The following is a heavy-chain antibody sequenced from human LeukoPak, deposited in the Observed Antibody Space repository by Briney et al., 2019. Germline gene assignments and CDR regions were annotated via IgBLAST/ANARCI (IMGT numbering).Heavy chain of an antibody. J-gene: IGHJ4*02. CDR3: ARGGGYCSSTSCPEFDY. V-gene: IGHV1-69*06. CDR1: GGTFSSYA. D-gene: IGHD2-2*01. CDR2: IIPIFGTA. Sequence: GASVKVSCKASGGTFSSYAISWVRQAPGQGLEWMGWIIPIFGTANYAQKFQGRVTMTGDTSMSTAYMELSSLRSEDTAVYYCARGGGYCSSTSCPEFDYWGQGTLGTVSS.